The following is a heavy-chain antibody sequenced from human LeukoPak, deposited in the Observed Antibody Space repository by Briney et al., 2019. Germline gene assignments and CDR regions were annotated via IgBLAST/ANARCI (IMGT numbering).Heavy chain of an antibody. J-gene: IGHJ3*02. D-gene: IGHD3-10*01. CDR2: LYYSGST. CDR3: ARGLVVRGDDAFDI. CDR1: GGSIRGTSYY. Sequence: SDTLSLSCTVSGGSIRGTSYYWGWIRQPPGKGLEWIGSLYYSGSTYYNPSLKSRVTISVDTSKNQFSLKLNSVTAADTAVYYCARGLVVRGDDAFDIWGQGTVVTVSS. V-gene: IGHV4-39*01.